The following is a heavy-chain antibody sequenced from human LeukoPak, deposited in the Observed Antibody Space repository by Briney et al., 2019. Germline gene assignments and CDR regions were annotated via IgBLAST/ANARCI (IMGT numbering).Heavy chain of an antibody. CDR3: AREASGGYFDY. D-gene: IGHD4-23*01. Sequence: ASVKVSCKASGYTFSSYYMHWVRQAPGQGLEWVGLINPTGDSANYAQNFRGRVTMTWDTSTSTVYMDLGSLRSEDTAVYYCAREASGGYFDYWGQGTLVTVSS. CDR2: INPTGDSA. V-gene: IGHV1-46*01. CDR1: GYTFSSYY. J-gene: IGHJ4*02.